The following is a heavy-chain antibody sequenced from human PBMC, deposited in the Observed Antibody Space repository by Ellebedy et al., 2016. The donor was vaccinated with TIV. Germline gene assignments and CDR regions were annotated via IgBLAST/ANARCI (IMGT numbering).Heavy chain of an antibody. J-gene: IGHJ5*02. CDR3: ARDWQWAFDP. CDR2: IKQDGSEK. V-gene: IGHV3-7*01. D-gene: IGHD6-19*01. CDR1: GFTFSFYW. Sequence: GESLKISXAASGFTFSFYWMGWVRQAPGKGLEWVANIKQDGSEKHYADSVKGRFTISRDNAKNSLYLQMNSLRVEDTAVYYCARDWQWAFDPWGQGTLVTVSS.